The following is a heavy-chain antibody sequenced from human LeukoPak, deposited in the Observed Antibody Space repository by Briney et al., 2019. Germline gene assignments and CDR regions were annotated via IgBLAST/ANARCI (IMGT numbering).Heavy chain of an antibody. CDR2: INPNSGGT. D-gene: IGHD3-10*01. CDR1: GYTFSSYY. Sequence: ASVKVSCKASGYTFSSYYIFWVRRAPGQGLEWMGWINPNSGGTNYAPEFQGRLTMTRDTSITTAYMELSTLRSDDTAVYYCALIGDHAWFDPWGQGTLVPVSS. CDR3: ALIGDHAWFDP. J-gene: IGHJ5*02. V-gene: IGHV1-2*02.